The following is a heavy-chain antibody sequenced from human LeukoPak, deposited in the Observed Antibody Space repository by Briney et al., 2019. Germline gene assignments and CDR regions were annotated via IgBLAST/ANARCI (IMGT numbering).Heavy chain of an antibody. J-gene: IGHJ5*02. Sequence: SVKVSCKASGGTFSSYAISWVRQAPGQGLEWMGRIIPIFGTANYAQKFQGRVTITTDESTSTDYMELSGLRSEDTAVYYCARGGSGWYTYNWFDPWGQGTLVTVSS. D-gene: IGHD6-19*01. V-gene: IGHV1-69*05. CDR3: ARGGSGWYTYNWFDP. CDR1: GGTFSSYA. CDR2: IIPIFGTA.